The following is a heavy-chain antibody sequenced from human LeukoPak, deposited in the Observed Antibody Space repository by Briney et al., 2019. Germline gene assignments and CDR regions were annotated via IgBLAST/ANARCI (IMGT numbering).Heavy chain of an antibody. CDR2: ISSSSSYI. CDR3: TSQGDYGEPFDY. CDR1: GFTFSTYA. Sequence: PGGSLRLSCAASGFTFSTYAMYWVRQAPGKGLEWVSSISSSSSYIYYADSVKGRFTISRDNAKNSLYLQMNSLRAEDTAVYYCTSQGDYGEPFDYWGQGTLVTVSS. D-gene: IGHD4-17*01. J-gene: IGHJ4*02. V-gene: IGHV3-21*01.